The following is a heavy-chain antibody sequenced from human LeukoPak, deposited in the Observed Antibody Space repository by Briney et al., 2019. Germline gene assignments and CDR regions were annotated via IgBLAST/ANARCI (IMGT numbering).Heavy chain of an antibody. CDR1: GGSFSGYY. CDR3: ARDLADYGEPFDY. CDR2: IDHSGST. V-gene: IGHV4-34*01. Sequence: SETLSLTCAVYGGSFSGYYWSWIRQPPGKGLEWIGEIDHSGSTNYNPSLKSRVTISVDTSKNQFSLKLSSVTAADTAVYYCARDLADYGEPFDYWGQGTLVTVSS. D-gene: IGHD4-17*01. J-gene: IGHJ4*02.